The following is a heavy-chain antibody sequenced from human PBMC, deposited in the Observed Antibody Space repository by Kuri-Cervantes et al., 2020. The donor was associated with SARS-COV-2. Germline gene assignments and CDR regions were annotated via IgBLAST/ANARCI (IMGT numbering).Heavy chain of an antibody. CDR2: INHSGST. J-gene: IGHJ4*02. CDR1: GGSFSGYY. CDR3: ARAAYCGGDCYYYFDY. D-gene: IGHD2-21*01. V-gene: IGHV4-34*01. Sequence: SETLSLTCAVYGGSFSGYYWSWIRQPPGKGLEWIGEINHSGSTNYNPSLKSRVTISVDTSKNQFSLKLSSVTAADTAVYYCARAAYCGGDCYYYFDYWGQGTLVTVSS.